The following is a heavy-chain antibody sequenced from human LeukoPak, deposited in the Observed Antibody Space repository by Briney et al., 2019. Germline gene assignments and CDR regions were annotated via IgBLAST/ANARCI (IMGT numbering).Heavy chain of an antibody. J-gene: IGHJ4*02. CDR3: NTECELPGSDFDY. Sequence: GGSLRLSCTASGFTFGDYTMNWFRQAPGKGLEWVGFIRSKDYGGTTEYAASVKDRLSISRDDSKCIAYLQMNSLKTEDTAVYYCNTECELPGSDFDYWGQGTLLTVSS. CDR2: IRSKDYGGTT. D-gene: IGHD1-26*01. CDR1: GFTFGDYT. V-gene: IGHV3-49*03.